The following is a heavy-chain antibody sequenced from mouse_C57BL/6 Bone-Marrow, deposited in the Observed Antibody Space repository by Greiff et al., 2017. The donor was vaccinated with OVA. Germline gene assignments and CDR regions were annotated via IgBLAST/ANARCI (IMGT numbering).Heavy chain of an antibody. Sequence: EVKLVESGGGLVKPGGSLKLSCAASGFTFSSYAMSWVRQTPEKRLEWVATISDGGSYTYYPDNVKGRFTLSRDNAKNNLYLQMSHLKSEDTAMYYCARDLRYYGSSYGFAYWGQGTLVTVSA. V-gene: IGHV5-4*01. CDR3: ARDLRYYGSSYGFAY. CDR2: ISDGGSYT. D-gene: IGHD1-1*01. CDR1: GFTFSSYA. J-gene: IGHJ3*01.